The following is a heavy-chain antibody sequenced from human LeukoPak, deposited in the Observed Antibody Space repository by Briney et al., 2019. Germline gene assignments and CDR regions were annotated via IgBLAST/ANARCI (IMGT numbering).Heavy chain of an antibody. CDR2: IKQDGSEK. V-gene: IGHV3-7*03. J-gene: IGHJ3*02. Sequence: GGSLRLSCAASGFTFSSYWMSWVRQAPGKGLEWVANIKQDGSEKYYVDSVKGRFTISRDNAKNSLYLQMNSLRAEDTALYYCAKDMVGATSDAFDIWGQGTMVTVSS. CDR1: GFTFSSYW. CDR3: AKDMVGATSDAFDI. D-gene: IGHD1-26*01.